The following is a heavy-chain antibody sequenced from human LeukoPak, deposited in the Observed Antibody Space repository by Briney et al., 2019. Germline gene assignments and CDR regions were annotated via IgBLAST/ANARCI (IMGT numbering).Heavy chain of an antibody. J-gene: IGHJ4*02. CDR1: GFTFSSYW. CDR2: IKPDGSEI. Sequence: GGSLRLSCAASGFTFSSYWMSWVRQAPEKGLEWVAKIKPDGSEIYHVDSVQGRFSISRDNAKNSLYLQMNSLRAEDTAVYYCATSRFYLESWGQGTLVTVSS. V-gene: IGHV3-7*01. CDR3: ATSRFYLES.